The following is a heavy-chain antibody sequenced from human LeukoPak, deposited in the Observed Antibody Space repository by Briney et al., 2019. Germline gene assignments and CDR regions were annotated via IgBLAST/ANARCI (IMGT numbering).Heavy chain of an antibody. Sequence: GGSLRLSCAASGFTFSSYSMNWVRQAPGKGLEWVSYISSSSSTIYYADSVKGRFTISRDNAKNSLYLQMNSLRVEDTAVYYCARPRSGYYMDVWSKGTTVTVSS. D-gene: IGHD3-3*01. CDR1: GFTFSSYS. J-gene: IGHJ6*03. CDR3: ARPRSGYYMDV. CDR2: ISSSSSTI. V-gene: IGHV3-48*01.